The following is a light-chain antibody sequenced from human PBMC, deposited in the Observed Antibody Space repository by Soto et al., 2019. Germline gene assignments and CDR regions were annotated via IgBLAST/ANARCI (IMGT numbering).Light chain of an antibody. CDR1: QTVGKD. CDR2: DAS. CDR3: RQYHKWPPFT. V-gene: IGKV3D-15*01. Sequence: IVLTQSPATLSLSPGERASLSCRASQTVGKDLAWYQVRPGQAPRLLIFDASTRATGVPPRFSGSRSGSDFTLTISSLQSEDFGVYYCRQYHKWPPFTFGGGTVVDIK. J-gene: IGKJ4*01.